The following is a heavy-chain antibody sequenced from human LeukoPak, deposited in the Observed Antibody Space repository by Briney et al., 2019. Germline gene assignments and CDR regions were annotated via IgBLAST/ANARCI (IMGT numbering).Heavy chain of an antibody. Sequence: ASVKVSCTASVYTFTNFYIHWVRPVPGQGLEWMGRIIPAIGIDTYAQRFQGRVTISADKSTSTAYMELSSLRSEDTAVYYCARGSRMITFGGVIWDYFDSWGQGTLVTVSS. CDR3: ARGSRMITFGGVIWDYFDS. D-gene: IGHD3-16*02. CDR2: IIPAIGID. V-gene: IGHV1-69*04. CDR1: VYTFTNFY. J-gene: IGHJ4*02.